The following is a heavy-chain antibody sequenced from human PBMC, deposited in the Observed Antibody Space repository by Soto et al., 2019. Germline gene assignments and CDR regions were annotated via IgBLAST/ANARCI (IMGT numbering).Heavy chain of an antibody. CDR2: IDGVGAGT. J-gene: IGHJ4*02. CDR1: GFTFNNYW. D-gene: IGHD4-17*01. CDR3: KTVFEY. V-gene: IGHV3-74*01. Sequence: EVQLVESGGGSVQPGGSLRLSCAASGFTFNNYWMHWVRQVPGKRMVWVSRIDGVGAGTSYSDSVRGRFTISRDNAENMLYLQMSRLRAEDTAVYYCKTVFEYWGQGTLVNVSS.